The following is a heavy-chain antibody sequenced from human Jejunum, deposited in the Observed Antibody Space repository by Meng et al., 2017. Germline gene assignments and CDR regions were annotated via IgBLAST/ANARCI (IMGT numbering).Heavy chain of an antibody. V-gene: IGHV3-23*01. Sequence: EVQMLGSGGGLVQPGGSLTLSCAASGFTFRNYAMTWVRQAAGKGLEWVSLISGGGGGIHYADSVKGRFSIGRDNSKNTLYLQMNSLRAEDTAVYYCLRDVKGSTSWGQGTLVTVSS. J-gene: IGHJ5*02. CDR3: LRDVKGSTS. CDR2: ISGGGGGI. CDR1: GFTFRNYA. D-gene: IGHD3-10*01.